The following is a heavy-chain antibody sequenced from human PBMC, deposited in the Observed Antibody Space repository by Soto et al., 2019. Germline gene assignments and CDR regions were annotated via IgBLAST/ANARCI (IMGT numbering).Heavy chain of an antibody. D-gene: IGHD1-7*01. V-gene: IGHV1-24*01. CDR2: FDPEDGET. CDR3: ATDNGRPGTTESWFDP. J-gene: IGHJ5*02. CDR1: GYTLTELS. Sequence: ASVKVSCKVSGYTLTELSMHWVRQAPGKGLEWMGGFDPEDGETICAQKFQGRVTMTEDTSTDTAYMELSSLRSEDTAVYYCATDNGRPGTTESWFDPWGQGTLVTVSS.